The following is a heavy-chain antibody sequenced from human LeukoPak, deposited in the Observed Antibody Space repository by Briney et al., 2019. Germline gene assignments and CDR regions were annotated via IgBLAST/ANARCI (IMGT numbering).Heavy chain of an antibody. J-gene: IGHJ4*02. Sequence: SGGSLRLSCAASGFTFSNYWMNWVRQAPGKGLEWVANIKEDGSEKYYVASVKGRFTISRDNAKTSLCLQMNSLRAEDTAIYYCVRSGGYWGQGTLVTVSS. CDR1: GFTFSNYW. V-gene: IGHV3-7*05. CDR3: VRSGGY. D-gene: IGHD1-26*01. CDR2: IKEDGSEK.